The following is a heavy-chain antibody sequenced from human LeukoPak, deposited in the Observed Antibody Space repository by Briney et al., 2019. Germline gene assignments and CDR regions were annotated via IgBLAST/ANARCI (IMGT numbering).Heavy chain of an antibody. CDR3: ARLARYCSSTSCSEFDY. J-gene: IGHJ4*02. V-gene: IGHV5-51*01. Sequence: GESLKISCKGSGYSFTSYWIGWGRQMPGKGLEWMGIIYPGDSDTRYSPSFQGQATISADKSISTAYLQWSSLKASDTAMYYCARLARYCSSTSCSEFDYWGQGTLVTVSS. D-gene: IGHD2-2*01. CDR1: GYSFTSYW. CDR2: IYPGDSDT.